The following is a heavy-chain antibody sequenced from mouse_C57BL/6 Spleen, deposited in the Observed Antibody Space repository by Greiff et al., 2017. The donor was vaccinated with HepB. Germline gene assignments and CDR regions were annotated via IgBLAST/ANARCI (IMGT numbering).Heavy chain of an antibody. J-gene: IGHJ4*01. CDR2: INPSSGYT. V-gene: IGHV1-4*01. CDR3: ARFDGNYEGGAMDY. CDR1: GYTFTSYT. D-gene: IGHD2-1*01. Sequence: QVQLQQSGAELARPGASVKMSCKASGYTFTSYTMHWVKQRPGQGLEWIGYINPSSGYTKYNQKFKDKATLTADKSSSTAYMQLSSLTSEDSAVYYCARFDGNYEGGAMDYWGQGTSVTVSS.